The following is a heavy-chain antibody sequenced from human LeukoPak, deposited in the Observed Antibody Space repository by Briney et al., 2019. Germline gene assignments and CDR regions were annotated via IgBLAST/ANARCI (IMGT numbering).Heavy chain of an antibody. D-gene: IGHD4-23*01. CDR1: GYSISSGYY. CDR3: ARRTYGGNSRYFQH. CDR2: LYHSGST. V-gene: IGHV4-38-2*02. Sequence: SETLSLTCSVSGYSISSGYYWGWIRPAPGKGLEWIGNLYHSGSTNYNPSLKSRVTISVDTSKNQFSLKLSSVTAADTAVYYCARRTYGGNSRYFQHWGQGTLVTVSS. J-gene: IGHJ1*01.